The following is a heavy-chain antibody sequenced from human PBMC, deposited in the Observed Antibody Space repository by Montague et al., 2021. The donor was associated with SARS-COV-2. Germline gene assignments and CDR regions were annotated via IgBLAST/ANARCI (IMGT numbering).Heavy chain of an antibody. J-gene: IGHJ6*02. V-gene: IGHV4-39*07. CDR3: GLGRGFAVGNHYYYSYGLDV. D-gene: IGHD3-10*01. Sequence: SETLSLTCTVSGGSIRSSSHFWGWFRQPPGQRLEWIGTISYSGSTYYSPPLKSRVIISADTSKNQFSLNLRPVTAADTAVYFCGLGRGFAVGNHYYYSYGLDVWGQGTTVTVSS. CDR2: ISYSGST. CDR1: GGSIRSSSHF.